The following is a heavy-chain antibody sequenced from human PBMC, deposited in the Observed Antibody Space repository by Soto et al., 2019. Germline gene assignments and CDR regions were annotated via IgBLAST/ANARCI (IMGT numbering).Heavy chain of an antibody. J-gene: IGHJ4*02. CDR1: GFTFSNYA. Sequence: EVQLLESGGGLVQPGGSLRLSCAASGFTFSNYAMTWVRQAPGKGLEWVSALTPSGGVTHYADSVEGRFTISRGNSKNTLYLQMISLRAEDTAVYYCAKYLLPFTPYFESWGQGALVSVSS. CDR3: AKYLLPFTPYFES. D-gene: IGHD2-15*01. CDR2: LTPSGGVT. V-gene: IGHV3-23*01.